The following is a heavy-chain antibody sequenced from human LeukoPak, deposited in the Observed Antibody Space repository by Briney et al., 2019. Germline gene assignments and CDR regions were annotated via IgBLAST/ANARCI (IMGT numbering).Heavy chain of an antibody. J-gene: IGHJ6*03. CDR3: ARDIWNDARYFMDV. Sequence: GGSLRLSCAASGFIFSDHGVPWVRQAPGKGLEWVALIWSGSTTGTHSASVEGRFTISRDRNTLYLQMNSLKAEDSAVYFCARDIWNDARYFMDVWGIGTTVTVSS. CDR2: IWSGSTTG. CDR1: GFIFSDHG. D-gene: IGHD1-1*01. V-gene: IGHV3-33*01.